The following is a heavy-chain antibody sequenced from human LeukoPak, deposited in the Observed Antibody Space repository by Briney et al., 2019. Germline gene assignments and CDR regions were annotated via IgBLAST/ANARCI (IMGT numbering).Heavy chain of an antibody. CDR3: ARLYQQSKWKYYYYYMDV. Sequence: ASVKVSCKASGGTFSSYAISWVRQAPGQGLEWMGRIIPIFGTANYAQKFQGRVTITTDESTSTAYMELSSLRSEDTAVYYCARLYQQSKWKYYYYYMDVWGKGTAVTVSS. CDR2: IIPIFGTA. V-gene: IGHV1-69*05. D-gene: IGHD1-1*01. J-gene: IGHJ6*03. CDR1: GGTFSSYA.